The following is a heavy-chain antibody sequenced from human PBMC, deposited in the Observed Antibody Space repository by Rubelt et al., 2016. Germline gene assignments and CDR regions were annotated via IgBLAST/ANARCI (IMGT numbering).Heavy chain of an antibody. D-gene: IGHD5-12*01. Sequence: QVQLVQSGAEVKKPGSSVKVSCQASGGPFSSYAISWVRQAPGQGLEWLGGLIPIFGTANYAQRFQGQVTITADESTSTAYLGLSSLRAEDTAGYYCAGGEATGPRSYWYFDLGGRGTLVTVSS. V-gene: IGHV1-69*01. CDR1: GGPFSSYA. CDR3: AGGEATGPRSYWYFDL. J-gene: IGHJ2*01. CDR2: LIPIFGTA.